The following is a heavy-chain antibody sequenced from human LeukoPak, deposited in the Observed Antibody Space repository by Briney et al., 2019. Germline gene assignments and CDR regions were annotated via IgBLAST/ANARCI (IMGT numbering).Heavy chain of an antibody. CDR1: GYTFTSNY. Sequence: ASVKVSCKASGYTFTSNYIHWVRQAPGQGLEWMGGIIPIFGTANYAQKFQGRVTITADESTSTAYMELSSLRSEDTAVYYCARGVVANPYYYDSSGYLYYFDYWGQGTLVTVSS. CDR3: ARGVVANPYYYDSSGYLYYFDY. V-gene: IGHV1-69*13. J-gene: IGHJ4*02. CDR2: IIPIFGTA. D-gene: IGHD3-22*01.